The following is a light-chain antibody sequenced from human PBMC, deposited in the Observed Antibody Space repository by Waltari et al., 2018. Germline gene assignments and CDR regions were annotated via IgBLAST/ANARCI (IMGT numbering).Light chain of an antibody. Sequence: EIVLTQSPGTLSLSLGDRATLSCRASQRIGRSVVWYQQRPGQAPRLLIYDITRRATGIPDRFRGSGYGTDFSLTISRLEPEDFAVYYCQKYERLPATFGQGTTVEIK. V-gene: IGKV3-20*01. CDR1: QRIGRS. J-gene: IGKJ1*01. CDR2: DIT. CDR3: QKYERLPAT.